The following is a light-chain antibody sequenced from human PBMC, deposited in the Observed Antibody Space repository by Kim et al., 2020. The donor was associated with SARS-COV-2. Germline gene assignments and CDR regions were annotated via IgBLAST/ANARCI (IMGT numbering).Light chain of an antibody. J-gene: IGLJ1*01. Sequence: SVAVGQTARITSGGNNIGSKNVHWYQQKPGQAPVLVIYRDSNRPSGIPERFSGSNSGNTATLTISRAQAGDEADYYCQVWDSSTGVFGTGTKVTVL. CDR1: NIGSKN. CDR2: RDS. CDR3: QVWDSSTGV. V-gene: IGLV3-9*01.